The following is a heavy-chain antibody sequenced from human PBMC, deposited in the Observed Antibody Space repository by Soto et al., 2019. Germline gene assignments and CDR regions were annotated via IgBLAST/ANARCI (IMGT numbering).Heavy chain of an antibody. J-gene: IGHJ4*02. V-gene: IGHV1-2*02. CDR3: ATNDYGIFPY. CDR2: IDPRSGGT. CDR1: GYPFTTYY. Sequence: HVQLGQSGTEVKKPGASVRVSCMDSGYPFTTYYIHWVRQAPGQGLEWMGWIDPRSGGTVYEQKFQGRVTMTRDTSISTGYMDLSGLTSDDTALYYCATNDYGIFPYWGQGSLVTVSS. D-gene: IGHD3-10*01.